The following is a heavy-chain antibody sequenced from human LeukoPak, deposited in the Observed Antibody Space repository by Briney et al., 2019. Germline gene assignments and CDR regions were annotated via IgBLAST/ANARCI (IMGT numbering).Heavy chain of an antibody. Sequence: SETLSLTCTVSGFSINSGSSWGWIRQPPGKGLEWIGNIYHSGSTYYNPSLKSRVTISVDTSKNQFSLKLSSVTAADTAVYYCAAQIECSGGSCLDAFDIWGQGTMVTVSS. CDR3: AAQIECSGGSCLDAFDI. CDR2: IYHSGST. V-gene: IGHV4-38-2*02. J-gene: IGHJ3*02. D-gene: IGHD2-15*01. CDR1: GFSINSGSS.